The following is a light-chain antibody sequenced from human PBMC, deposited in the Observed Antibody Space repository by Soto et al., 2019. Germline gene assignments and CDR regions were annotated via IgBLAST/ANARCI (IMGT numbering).Light chain of an antibody. V-gene: IGLV2-14*03. Sequence: QSVLTQPASVSGSPGQAITISCTGISTDVSTSSFVSWYQHHLGKAPRLILYDVTHRPSGISTRFSGSKSGDTATLSISGLQVEDEADYFCTSYRRGPLYVFGSGTKVTVL. J-gene: IGLJ1*01. CDR1: STDVSTSSF. CDR2: DVT. CDR3: TSYRRGPLYV.